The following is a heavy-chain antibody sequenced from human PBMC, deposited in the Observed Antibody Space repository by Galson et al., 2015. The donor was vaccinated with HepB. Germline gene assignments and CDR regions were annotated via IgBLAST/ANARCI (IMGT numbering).Heavy chain of an antibody. CDR1: GLTFSMYA. J-gene: IGHJ4*02. CDR3: ARGPFLLPTEYFDY. Sequence: SLRLSCATSGLTFSMYAMSWVRLTPGTGLEWVSHISGSGITTYYADSVKGRFPTSRDNAKNTVYLQMTNLRVEDTTIYFCARGPFLLPTEYFDYWGQGTQVTVAS. V-gene: IGHV3-23*01. D-gene: IGHD2/OR15-2a*01. CDR2: ISGSGITT.